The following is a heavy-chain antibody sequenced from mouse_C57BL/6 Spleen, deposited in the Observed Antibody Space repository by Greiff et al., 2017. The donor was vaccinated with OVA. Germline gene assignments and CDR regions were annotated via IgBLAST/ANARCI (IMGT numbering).Heavy chain of an antibody. V-gene: IGHV5-16*01. J-gene: IGHJ4*01. CDR1: GFTFSDYY. CDR2: INYDGSST. D-gene: IGHD2-4*01. Sequence: DVKLVESEGGLVQPGSSMKLSCTASGFTFSDYYMAWVRQVPEKGLEWVANINYDGSSTYYLDSLKSRFIISRDNAKNILYLQMSSLKSEDTATYYCARYDYEDAMDYWGQGTSVTVSS. CDR3: ARYDYEDAMDY.